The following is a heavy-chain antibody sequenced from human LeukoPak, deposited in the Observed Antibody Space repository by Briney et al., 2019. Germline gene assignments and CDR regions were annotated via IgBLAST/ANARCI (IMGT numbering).Heavy chain of an antibody. CDR2: INHSGST. V-gene: IGHV4-34*01. J-gene: IGHJ4*02. Sequence: SETLSLTCAVYGGSFSGNYWSWIRQPPGKGLEWIGEINHSGSTNYNPSLKSRVTISVDTSKNQFSLKLSSVTAADTAVYYCARDTPQVRYFDWLPSYYFDYWGQGTLVTVSS. D-gene: IGHD3-9*01. CDR1: GGSFSGNY. CDR3: ARDTPQVRYFDWLPSYYFDY.